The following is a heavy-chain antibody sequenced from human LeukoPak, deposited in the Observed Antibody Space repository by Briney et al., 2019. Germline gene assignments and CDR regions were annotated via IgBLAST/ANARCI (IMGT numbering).Heavy chain of an antibody. D-gene: IGHD4-17*01. CDR1: GFTFSSYE. CDR3: AREDYGDYAGSFDY. Sequence: GGSLRLSCAASGFTFSSYEMNWVRQAPGKGLEWVSYISSSGSTIYYADSVKGRFTISRDNAKNSLYLQMNSLRAEDTAVYYRAREDYGDYAGSFDYWGQGTLVTVSS. V-gene: IGHV3-48*03. J-gene: IGHJ4*02. CDR2: ISSSGSTI.